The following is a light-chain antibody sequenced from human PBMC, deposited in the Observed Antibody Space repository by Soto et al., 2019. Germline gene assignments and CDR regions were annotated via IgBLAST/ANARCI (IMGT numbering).Light chain of an antibody. V-gene: IGLV2-8*01. Sequence: QSVLTQPPSASGSPGQSVTISCTGTKNDVGFYDFVSWYQHHPGKAPRLIIYEVVQRPSGVPDRFSGSKSGNTASLTVSGLQAADEADYFCKSYVGSNTYVFGSGTRSPS. CDR1: KNDVGFYDF. J-gene: IGLJ1*01. CDR3: KSYVGSNTYV. CDR2: EVV.